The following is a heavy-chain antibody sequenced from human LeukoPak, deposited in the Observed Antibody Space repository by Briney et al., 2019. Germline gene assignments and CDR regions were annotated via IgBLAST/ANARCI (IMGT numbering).Heavy chain of an antibody. D-gene: IGHD3-22*01. V-gene: IGHV3-53*01. Sequence: PGGSLRLSCAASGFTVSSNYMSWVRQAPGKGLEWVSVIYSGGSTYYADSVKGRFTISRDNSKNTLYLQMNSLRAEDTAVYYCAKDSSGYFESFDYWGQGTLVTVSS. CDR1: GFTVSSNY. J-gene: IGHJ4*02. CDR3: AKDSSGYFESFDY. CDR2: IYSGGST.